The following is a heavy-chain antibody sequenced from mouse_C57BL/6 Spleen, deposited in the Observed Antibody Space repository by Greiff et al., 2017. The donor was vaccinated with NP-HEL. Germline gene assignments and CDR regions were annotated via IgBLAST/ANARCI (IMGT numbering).Heavy chain of an antibody. CDR3: ARRGITTVVPSYWYFDV. D-gene: IGHD1-1*01. Sequence: EVKLVESGGGLVQPGGSLKLSCAASGFTFSDYYMYWVRQTPEKRLEWVAYISNGGGSTYYPDTVKGRFTISRDNAKNTLYLQMSRLKSEDTAMYYCARRGITTVVPSYWYFDVWGTGTTVTVAS. CDR1: GFTFSDYY. J-gene: IGHJ1*03. V-gene: IGHV5-12*01. CDR2: ISNGGGST.